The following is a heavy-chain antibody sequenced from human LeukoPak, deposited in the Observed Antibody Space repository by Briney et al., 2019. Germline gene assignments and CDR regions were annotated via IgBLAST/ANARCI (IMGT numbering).Heavy chain of an antibody. J-gene: IGHJ4*02. CDR3: ARGLARTSMVTRGGVRFDY. CDR1: GYTLTSYG. Sequence: ASVKVSCKASGYTLTSYGITWVRQAPGQGLEWMGWISAYSGKTNYAQKLQGRVTMTRNTSISTAYMELSSLRSEDTAVYYCARGLARTSMVTRGGVRFDYWGQGTLVTVSS. CDR2: ISAYSGKT. V-gene: IGHV1-18*01. D-gene: IGHD5-18*01.